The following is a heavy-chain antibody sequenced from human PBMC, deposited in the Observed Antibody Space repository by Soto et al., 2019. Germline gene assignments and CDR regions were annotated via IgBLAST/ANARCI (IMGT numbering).Heavy chain of an antibody. J-gene: IGHJ4*02. CDR3: AKDHIVAAAPDY. CDR1: GFTFETYA. Sequence: QVQLVESGGGVVQPGTSLRLSCAASGFTFETYAMHWVRLAPGKGLEWMAVISYDGSNKYYADSVKGRFTISRDNSKNTMYMQMNSLRAEDTAIYDCAKDHIVAAAPDYWGQGTLVTVSS. V-gene: IGHV3-30*18. CDR2: ISYDGSNK. D-gene: IGHD2-2*01.